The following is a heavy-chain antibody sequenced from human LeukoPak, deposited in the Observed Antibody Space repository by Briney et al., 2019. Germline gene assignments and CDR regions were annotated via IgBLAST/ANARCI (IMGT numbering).Heavy chain of an antibody. CDR2: ISGSGGST. Sequence: GGSLRLSCAASGCTFSSYAMSWVRQAPGKGLEWVSAISGSGGSTYYADSVKGRFTISRDNSKNTLYLQMNSLRAEDTVVYYCAKAEWGPVASNFDYAGQGTLVTVSS. CDR1: GCTFSSYA. CDR3: AKAEWGPVASNFDY. D-gene: IGHD6-19*01. J-gene: IGHJ4*02. V-gene: IGHV3-23*01.